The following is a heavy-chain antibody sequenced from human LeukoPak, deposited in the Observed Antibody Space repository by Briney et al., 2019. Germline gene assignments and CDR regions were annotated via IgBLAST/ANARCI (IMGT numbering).Heavy chain of an antibody. Sequence: ASVKVSCKASGYTFTSYGISWVRQAPGQGLEWMGIINPSGGSTSYAQKFQGRVTMTRDTSTSTVYMELSSLRSEDTAVYYCAREFVGYLDYWGQGTLVTVSS. CDR2: INPSGGST. CDR3: AREFVGYLDY. V-gene: IGHV1-46*01. D-gene: IGHD3-16*02. CDR1: GYTFTSYG. J-gene: IGHJ4*02.